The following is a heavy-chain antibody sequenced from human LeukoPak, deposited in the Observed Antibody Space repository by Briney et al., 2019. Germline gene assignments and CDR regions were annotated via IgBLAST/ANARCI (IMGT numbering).Heavy chain of an antibody. CDR2: INHSGST. J-gene: IGHJ6*02. CDR1: GGSFSGYY. CDR3: ARGRRYSGGWYAPQWNYYYGMDV. D-gene: IGHD6-19*01. V-gene: IGHV4-34*01. Sequence: SETLSLTCAVYGGSFSGYYWSWIRQPPGKGLEWIGEINHSGSTNYNPSLKSRVTISIDTSKNQFSLKLSSVTAAGTAVYYCARGRRYSGGWYAPQWNYYYGMDVWGQGTTVTVSS.